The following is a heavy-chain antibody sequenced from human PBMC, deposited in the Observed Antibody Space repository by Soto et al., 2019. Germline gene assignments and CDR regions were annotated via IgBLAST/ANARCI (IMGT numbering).Heavy chain of an antibody. D-gene: IGHD3-16*01. CDR2: ISGSGGTT. CDR1: GFTFNSYA. J-gene: IGHJ5*02. V-gene: IGHV3-23*01. CDR3: ARGGRDAYDWFDP. Sequence: EVQLLESGGGLVQPGGSLRLSCGGSGFTFNSYAMTWVRQAPGKGLEWVSAISGSGGTTYYANSVKGRFTISRDNANNSLYLHMYNLRVEDTAIYYCARGGRDAYDWFDPWGQGTLVTVSS.